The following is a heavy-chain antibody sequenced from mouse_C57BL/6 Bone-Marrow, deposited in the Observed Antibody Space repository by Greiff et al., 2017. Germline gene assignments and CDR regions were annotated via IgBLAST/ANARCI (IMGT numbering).Heavy chain of an antibody. CDR2: IYPSDSET. J-gene: IGHJ4*01. D-gene: IGHD2-1*01. CDR1: GYTFTSYW. CDR3: ARRGIYYGNLYAMDY. Sequence: QVQLQQSGAELVRPGSSVKLSCKASGYTFTSYWMDWVKQRPGQGLEWIGNIYPSDSETHYNQKFKDKATLTVDKSSSTAYMQLSSLTSEDSAVYYCARRGIYYGNLYAMDYWGQGTSVTVSS. V-gene: IGHV1-61*01.